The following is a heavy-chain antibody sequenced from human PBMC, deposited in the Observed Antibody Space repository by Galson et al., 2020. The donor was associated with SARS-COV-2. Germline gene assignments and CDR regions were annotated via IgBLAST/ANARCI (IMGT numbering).Heavy chain of an antibody. V-gene: IGHV4-39*01. CDR3: ARHYDILTGYYTLFDY. CDR2: IYSSGST. CDR1: GGSISSSRYY. Sequence: SETLSLTCTVSGGSISSSRYYWGWIRQPPGTGLEWIGSIYSSGSTTYNPSLKTRVTISVDTSKNQFSLKLSSVTAADTAVYYCARHYDILTGYYTLFDYWGQGTLVTVSS. D-gene: IGHD3-9*01. J-gene: IGHJ4*02.